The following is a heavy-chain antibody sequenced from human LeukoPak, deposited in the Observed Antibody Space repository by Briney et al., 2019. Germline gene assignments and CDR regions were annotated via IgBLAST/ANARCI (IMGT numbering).Heavy chain of an antibody. CDR3: AREGSSSFPDAFDI. CDR1: GYTFTGYY. Sequence: ASVKVSCKASGYTFTGYYMHWVRQAPGQGLEWMGWINPNSGGTNYAQKFQGRVTMTRDTSIGTAYMELSRLRSDDTAVYYCAREGSSSFPDAFDIWGQGTMVTVSS. J-gene: IGHJ3*02. CDR2: INPNSGGT. V-gene: IGHV1-2*02. D-gene: IGHD6-6*01.